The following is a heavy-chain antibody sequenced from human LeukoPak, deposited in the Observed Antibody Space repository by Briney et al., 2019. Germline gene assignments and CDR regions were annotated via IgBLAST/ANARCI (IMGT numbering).Heavy chain of an antibody. Sequence: SQTLSLTCTVSGDSISSGDYYWSWIRQPAGKGLEWIGRISSSGSTNYNPSLKSRVTISVDTSKNQFSLKLSSVTAADTAVYYCASLYGLPLPVDYWGQGTLVTVSS. CDR1: GDSISSGDYY. CDR3: ASLYGLPLPVDY. V-gene: IGHV4-61*02. J-gene: IGHJ4*02. D-gene: IGHD2-8*01. CDR2: ISSSGST.